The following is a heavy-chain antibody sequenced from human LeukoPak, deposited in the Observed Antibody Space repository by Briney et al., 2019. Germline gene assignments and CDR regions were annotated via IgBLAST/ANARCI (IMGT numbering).Heavy chain of an antibody. CDR2: ISSSSSYI. J-gene: IGHJ6*02. CDR1: GFTFSSYS. D-gene: IGHD4-17*01. Sequence: GGSLRLSCAASGFTFSSYSMNWVRQAPGKGLEWVSSISSSSSYIYYADSVKGRFTISRDNAKNSLYLQMNSLRAEDTAVYYCARDGAVTTVAHYYYYGMDVWGQGTAVTVSS. V-gene: IGHV3-21*01. CDR3: ARDGAVTTVAHYYYYGMDV.